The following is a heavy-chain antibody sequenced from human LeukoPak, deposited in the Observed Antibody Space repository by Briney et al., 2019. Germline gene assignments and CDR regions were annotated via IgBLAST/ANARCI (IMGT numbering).Heavy chain of an antibody. D-gene: IGHD2-15*01. J-gene: IGHJ5*02. Sequence: GESLKISCKGSGYSINNYWIAWVRQMPGKGLEWKGIIYPADSDIRYSPSFQGQVTISADKSISTAYLQWNSLKASDTAMYYCARQEYCSGASCYTWFDPWGQGTLVTVSS. V-gene: IGHV5-51*01. CDR1: GYSINNYW. CDR2: IYPADSDI. CDR3: ARQEYCSGASCYTWFDP.